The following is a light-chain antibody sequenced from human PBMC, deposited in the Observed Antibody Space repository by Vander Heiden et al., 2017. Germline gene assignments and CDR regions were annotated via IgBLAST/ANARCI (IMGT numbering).Light chain of an antibody. CDR2: AAS. CDR3: QQFTSYPFS. Sequence: DIQLTQTPSLLSASVGDRVTITCRASQGIAGHLAWYQQRSGQAPSLLIYAASNLQSWVPAGLSGSGSGTEFTLTISRLQPEDFATYYCQQFTSYPFSFGGGTKVEIK. J-gene: IGKJ4*01. CDR1: QGIAGH. V-gene: IGKV1-9*01.